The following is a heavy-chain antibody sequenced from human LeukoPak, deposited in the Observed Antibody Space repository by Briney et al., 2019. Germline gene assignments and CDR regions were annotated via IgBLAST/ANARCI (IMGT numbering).Heavy chain of an antibody. Sequence: GGSLRLSCAASGFTFSSYEMNWVRQAPGKGLKWVSYISSSGSTIYSADSVKGRFSISRDNAKNSLYLQMNSLRAEDTAVYYCARCGNWGVGHAFDIWGQGTMVTVSS. CDR1: GFTFSSYE. CDR2: ISSSGSTI. J-gene: IGHJ3*02. D-gene: IGHD4-23*01. V-gene: IGHV3-48*03. CDR3: ARCGNWGVGHAFDI.